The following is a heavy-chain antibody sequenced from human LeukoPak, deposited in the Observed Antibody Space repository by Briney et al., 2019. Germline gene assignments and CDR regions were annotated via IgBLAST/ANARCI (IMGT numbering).Heavy chain of an antibody. CDR3: AREHIATSGNNWFDP. J-gene: IGHJ5*02. D-gene: IGHD6-13*01. Sequence: GGSLRLSCAASGFTFSDYAMHWVRQAPGKGLEWVAVTSYDGRNKYYADSVKGRFTISRDNSENTLFLQMNSLRAEDTAVYSCAREHIATSGNNWFDPWGQGTLVTVSS. V-gene: IGHV3-30*04. CDR2: TSYDGRNK. CDR1: GFTFSDYA.